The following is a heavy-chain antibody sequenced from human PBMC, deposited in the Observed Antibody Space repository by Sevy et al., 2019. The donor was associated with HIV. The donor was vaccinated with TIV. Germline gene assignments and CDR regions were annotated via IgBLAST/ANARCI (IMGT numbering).Heavy chain of an antibody. CDR3: ASSRDYYDNSGPNFDY. CDR2: FEPEDGET. J-gene: IGHJ4*02. V-gene: IGHV1-24*01. Sequence: ASVKVSCKVSGYTLTQLSMHWVRQAPGKGLGWMGGFEPEDGETLHSQNFQGRVTLTEDTSTDTAYMELSSLRSEDTAVYYCASSRDYYDNSGPNFDYWGQGTLVTVSS. CDR1: GYTLTQLS. D-gene: IGHD3-22*01.